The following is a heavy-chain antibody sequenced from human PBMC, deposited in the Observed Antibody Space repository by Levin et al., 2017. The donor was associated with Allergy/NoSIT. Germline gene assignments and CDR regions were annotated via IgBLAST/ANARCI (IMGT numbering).Heavy chain of an antibody. CDR3: ARDYRTAAAAGFLDY. D-gene: IGHD6-13*01. CDR2: IYFRSKWYS. V-gene: IGHV6-1*01. CDR1: GDSVSSNTAA. J-gene: IGHJ4*02. Sequence: SQTLSLTCAISGDSVSSNTAAWNWIRQSPSRGLEWLGRIYFRSKWYSDYEVSVKSRITINPDTSKNQFSLELISVTPEDTAVYYCARDYRTAAAAGFLDYWGQGTLVTVSS.